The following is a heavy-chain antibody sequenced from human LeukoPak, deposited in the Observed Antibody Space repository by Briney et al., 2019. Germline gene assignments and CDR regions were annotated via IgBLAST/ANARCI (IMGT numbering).Heavy chain of an antibody. J-gene: IGHJ6*03. Sequence: SETLSLTCTVSVGSISSYYWSWIRQPPGKGLEWIGYICTSGSPNYNPSLKSRVTISVDTSKNQFSLKLSSVTAADTAVYYCARLNYDSSGPTVMDVWGKGTTVTVSS. CDR3: ARLNYDSSGPTVMDV. CDR1: VGSISSYY. CDR2: ICTSGSP. D-gene: IGHD3-22*01. V-gene: IGHV4-4*09.